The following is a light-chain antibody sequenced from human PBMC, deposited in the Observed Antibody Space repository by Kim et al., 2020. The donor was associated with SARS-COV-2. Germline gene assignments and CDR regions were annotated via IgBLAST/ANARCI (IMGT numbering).Light chain of an antibody. CDR1: NIGGIN. CDR3: QVWDSSTV. V-gene: IGLV3-9*01. CDR2: RDN. Sequence: SYELTQPLSVSVALGQTTRITCGGNNIGGINVHWYQQKPGQAPVLVIYRDNNRPSGIPERFSGSNSGNTATLTISRAQAGVEADYYCQVWDSSTVFGGGT. J-gene: IGLJ3*02.